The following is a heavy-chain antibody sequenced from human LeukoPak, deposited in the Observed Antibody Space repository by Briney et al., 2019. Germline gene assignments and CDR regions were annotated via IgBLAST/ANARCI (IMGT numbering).Heavy chain of an antibody. CDR3: ARRRLGYCSSTSCPDAFDI. V-gene: IGHV4-34*01. CDR1: GGSFSGYY. Sequence: SETLSLTCAVYGGSFSGYYWSWIRQPPGKGLEWTGEINHSGSTNYNPSLKSRVTISVDTSKNQFSLKLSSVTAADTAVYYCARRRLGYCSSTSCPDAFDIWGQGTMVTVSS. J-gene: IGHJ3*02. CDR2: INHSGST. D-gene: IGHD2-2*01.